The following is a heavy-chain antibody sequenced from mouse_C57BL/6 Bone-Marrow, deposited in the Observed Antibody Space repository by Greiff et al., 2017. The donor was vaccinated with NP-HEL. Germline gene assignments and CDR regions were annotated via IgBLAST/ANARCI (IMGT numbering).Heavy chain of an antibody. Sequence: EVKLVESGGDLVKPGGSLKLSCAASGFTFSSYGMSWVRQTPDKRLEWVATISSGGSYTYYPDSVKGRFTISRDNAKNNLYLQMSSLKSEDTAMYYCARHEVITTVPWFAYWGQGTLVTVSA. J-gene: IGHJ3*01. CDR2: ISSGGSYT. V-gene: IGHV5-6*01. CDR1: GFTFSSYG. CDR3: ARHEVITTVPWFAY. D-gene: IGHD1-1*01.